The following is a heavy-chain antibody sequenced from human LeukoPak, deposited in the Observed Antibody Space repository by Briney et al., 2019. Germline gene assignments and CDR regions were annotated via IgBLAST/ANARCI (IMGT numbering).Heavy chain of an antibody. CDR3: ARALNEYSSSYVLAN. CDR1: GGSISSGGYY. J-gene: IGHJ4*02. D-gene: IGHD6-6*01. CDR2: IYHSGST. Sequence: PSETLSLTCTVSGGSISSGGYYWSWIRQPPGKGLEWIGYIYHSGSTYYNPFLKSRVTISVDRSKNQFSLKLSSVTAADTAVYYCARALNEYSSSYVLANWGQGTLVTVSS. V-gene: IGHV4-30-2*01.